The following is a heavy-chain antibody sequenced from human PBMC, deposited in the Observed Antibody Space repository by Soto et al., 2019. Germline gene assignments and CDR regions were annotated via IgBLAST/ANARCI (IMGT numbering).Heavy chain of an antibody. Sequence: PSVILCLRWAVDGGSFSGYFCRWILQPPGKGLEWIGENNHSGSTNYNPSLKSRVTISVDTSKNQFYLKLSSVTAADTAMYYCARAGGYSYGGSGLGFWGQGTSVTVSS. CDR2: NNHSGST. V-gene: IGHV4-34*01. CDR3: ARAGGYSYGGSGLGF. D-gene: IGHD5-18*01. J-gene: IGHJ4*02. CDR1: GGSFSGYF.